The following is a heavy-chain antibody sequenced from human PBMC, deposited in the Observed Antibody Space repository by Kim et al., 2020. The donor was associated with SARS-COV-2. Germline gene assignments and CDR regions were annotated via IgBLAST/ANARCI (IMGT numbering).Heavy chain of an antibody. V-gene: IGHV3-23*01. CDR1: GFTFSSYA. Sequence: GGSLRLSCAASGFTFSSYAMSWVRQAPGKGLEWVSAISGSGGSTYYADSVKGRFTISRDNSKNTLYLQMNSLRAEDTAVYYCGKDGSGGWELLEYYFDYWGQGTLVTVSS. CDR3: GKDGSGGWELLEYYFDY. J-gene: IGHJ4*02. D-gene: IGHD1-26*01. CDR2: ISGSGGST.